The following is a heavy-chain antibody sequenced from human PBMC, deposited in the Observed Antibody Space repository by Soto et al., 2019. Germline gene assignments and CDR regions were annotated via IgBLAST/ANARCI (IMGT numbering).Heavy chain of an antibody. D-gene: IGHD3-16*01. CDR2: ISGSGGST. V-gene: IGHV3-23*01. CDR3: AKAGPPGGPTTHFDY. CDR1: GFSFSSYA. J-gene: IGHJ4*02. Sequence: PGGSLRLSCAASGFSFSSYAMSWVRQAPGRGLEWVSCISGSGGSTYNADSVKGRFTISRDNSKNTLNLQLNSLRAEDTAIYYCAKAGPPGGPTTHFDYWGQGTLVTVSS.